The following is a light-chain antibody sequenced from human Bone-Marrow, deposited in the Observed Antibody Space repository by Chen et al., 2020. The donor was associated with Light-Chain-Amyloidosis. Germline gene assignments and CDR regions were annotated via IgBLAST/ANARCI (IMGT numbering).Light chain of an antibody. J-gene: IGLJ1*01. Sequence: QSALTQPPSVSGSPGQSVTISCTGSSSDVGGYNYVSWYQHHPGKAPKLMIYEVTKRPSGVPDRFSGSMSGNTASLTVSGLQAEDAADYYCASYAGTSLYVFGSGTKVTVL. CDR1: SSDVGGYNY. CDR2: EVT. CDR3: ASYAGTSLYV. V-gene: IGLV2-8*01.